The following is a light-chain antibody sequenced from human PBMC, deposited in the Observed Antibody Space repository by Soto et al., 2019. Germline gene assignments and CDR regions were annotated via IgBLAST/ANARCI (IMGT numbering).Light chain of an antibody. CDR1: QSVSSY. Sequence: EIVLTQSPATRSLSPGERATLSCRASQSVSSYLAWYQKKLGQAPRLLIYDATSRATGIPARFSGRESGTDFTLTIASLEPEDFAVYYCQQRYTWPLTFGGGTRVEI. CDR3: QQRYTWPLT. J-gene: IGKJ4*01. CDR2: DAT. V-gene: IGKV3-11*01.